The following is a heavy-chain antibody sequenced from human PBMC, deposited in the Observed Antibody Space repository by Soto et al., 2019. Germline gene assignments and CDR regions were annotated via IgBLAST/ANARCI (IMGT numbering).Heavy chain of an antibody. D-gene: IGHD2-15*01. J-gene: IGHJ4*02. V-gene: IGHV3-30-3*01. CDR1: GFTFSSYA. CDR3: AGAGGLLLDH. Sequence: QVQLVESGGGVVQPGRSLRLSCAASGFTFSSYAMHWVRQAPGKGVEWVAVISYDGSNKFYADSVKGRFTISRDISKNTLDLQMNSLRAEDTAVYYCAGAGGLLLDHWGQGTLVTVSS. CDR2: ISYDGSNK.